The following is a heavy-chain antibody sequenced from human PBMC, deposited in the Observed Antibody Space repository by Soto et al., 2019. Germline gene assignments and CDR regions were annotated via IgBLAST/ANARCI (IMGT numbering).Heavy chain of an antibody. D-gene: IGHD6-19*01. CDR1: GGTFSSSA. Sequence: QVQLEQSGAEVRKPGSSVKVSCKASGGTFSSSAINWLRQAPGQGPEWMGGIIPTFGTSNYIPKLRGRVTITADTSTNTAYMEVSSLTSEDPAMYYCARSESAGHKGFDIWSQGTMVTVSA. CDR2: IIPTFGTS. V-gene: IGHV1-69*06. J-gene: IGHJ3*02. CDR3: ARSESAGHKGFDI.